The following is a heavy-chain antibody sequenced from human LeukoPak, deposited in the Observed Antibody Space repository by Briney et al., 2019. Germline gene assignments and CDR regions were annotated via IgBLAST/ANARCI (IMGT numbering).Heavy chain of an antibody. CDR2: ITSSSGTT. Sequence: GGSLRLSCTASGFTFSSFSMNWVRQAPGKGLEWISYITSSSGTTYYADSVKGRFTISRDDAKNSLYLQMNSLRAEDTAVYYCARTDGGIPLYYFDYWGQGTLVTVSS. J-gene: IGHJ4*02. D-gene: IGHD3-16*01. V-gene: IGHV3-48*01. CDR3: ARTDGGIPLYYFDY. CDR1: GFTFSSFS.